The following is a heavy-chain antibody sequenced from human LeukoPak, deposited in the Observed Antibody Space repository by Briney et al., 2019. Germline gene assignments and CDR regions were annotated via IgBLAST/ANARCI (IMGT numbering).Heavy chain of an antibody. Sequence: SGGSLRLSCAASGFTFSSYAMSWVRQAPGKGLEWVSLISGITTNTYYADSVKGRFTISRDNSKNTLDLQMNSLRAEDTAGYYCAKHLLVGGTRGAYAFDIWGRGTMVTVSS. J-gene: IGHJ3*02. CDR2: ISGITTNT. V-gene: IGHV3-23*01. D-gene: IGHD1-26*01. CDR3: AKHLLVGGTRGAYAFDI. CDR1: GFTFSSYA.